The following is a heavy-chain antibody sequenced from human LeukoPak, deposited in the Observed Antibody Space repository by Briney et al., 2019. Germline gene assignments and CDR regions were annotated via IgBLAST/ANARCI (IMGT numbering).Heavy chain of an antibody. CDR3: ARLGFLEWYIDY. V-gene: IGHV4-31*03. CDR1: GGSISSGGYY. D-gene: IGHD3-3*01. Sequence: SETLSLTCTVSGGSISSGGYYWSWIRQHPGKGLEWIGYIYYSGSTYYNPSLKSRVTISVDTSKNHFSLKLSSVTAADTAVYYCARLGFLEWYIDYWGQGTLVTVSS. CDR2: IYYSGST. J-gene: IGHJ4*02.